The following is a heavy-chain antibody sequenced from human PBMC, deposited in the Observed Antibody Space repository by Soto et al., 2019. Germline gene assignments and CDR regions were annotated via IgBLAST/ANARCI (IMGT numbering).Heavy chain of an antibody. CDR3: AKEGYYDSSGLYWFDP. Sequence: QVQLVESGGGVVQPGRSLRLSCAASGFTFSSYGMHWVRQAPGKGLEWVAVISYDGSNKYYADSVKGRFTISRDNSKNPLYLQMNSLRAEDTAVYYCAKEGYYDSSGLYWFDPWGQGTLVTVSS. J-gene: IGHJ5*02. D-gene: IGHD3-22*01. CDR1: GFTFSSYG. CDR2: ISYDGSNK. V-gene: IGHV3-30*18.